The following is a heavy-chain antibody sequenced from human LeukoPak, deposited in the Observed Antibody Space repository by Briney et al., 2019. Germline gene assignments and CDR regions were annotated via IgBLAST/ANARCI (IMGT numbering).Heavy chain of an antibody. CDR1: GFTFSSYW. CDR2: INEDGSEK. D-gene: IGHD3-22*01. V-gene: IGHV3-7*01. CDR3: ARDRALYDSRRGYYYTEDDY. J-gene: IGHJ4*02. Sequence: GGSLRLSCAASGFTFSSYWMSWVRQAPGKGLEWVANINEDGSEKYYVDSVKGRFTISRDNAKSSLYLQMNSLRVDDTAVYYCARDRALYDSRRGYYYTEDDYWGQGTLVTVSS.